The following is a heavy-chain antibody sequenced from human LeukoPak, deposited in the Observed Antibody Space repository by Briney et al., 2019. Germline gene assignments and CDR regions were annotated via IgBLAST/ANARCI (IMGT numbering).Heavy chain of an antibody. CDR1: RFIFSSYW. D-gene: IGHD6-19*01. CDR3: ARPSHPKTNGWYYFFGMDV. J-gene: IGHJ6*02. V-gene: IGHV3-66*02. CDR2: IYSGGST. Sequence: GGSLRLSCATSRFIFSSYWMTWVRRTPGKGLEWVSVIYSGGSTYHADSVKGRFTISRDNSKNTLYLQMNSLRVEDTAVYYCARPSHPKTNGWYYFFGMDVWGQGTTVTVSS.